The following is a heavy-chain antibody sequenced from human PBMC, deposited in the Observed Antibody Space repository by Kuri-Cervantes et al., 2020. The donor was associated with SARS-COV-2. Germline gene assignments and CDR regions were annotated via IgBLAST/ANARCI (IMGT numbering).Heavy chain of an antibody. V-gene: IGHV1-2*04. CDR2: INPNSGGT. J-gene: IGHJ6*02. CDR1: GYTFTGYY. Sequence: ASVKVSCKASGYTFTGYYMHWVRQAPGQGLEWMGWINPNSGGTNYAQKFQGWVTMTRDTSISTAYMELSRLRSDDTAVYYCARGPGYSSSSVYYYGMDVWGQGTTVTVSS. CDR3: ARGPGYSSSSVYYYGMDV. D-gene: IGHD6-6*01.